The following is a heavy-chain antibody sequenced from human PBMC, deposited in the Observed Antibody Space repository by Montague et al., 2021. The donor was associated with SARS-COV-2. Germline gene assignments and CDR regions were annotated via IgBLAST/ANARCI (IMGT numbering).Heavy chain of an antibody. J-gene: IGHJ4*02. V-gene: IGHV3-30-3*01. D-gene: IGHD1-26*01. CDR1: GFTFSNYP. CDR2: VSYDGNIK. Sequence: SLGLSCAASGFTFSNYPMHWVRQAPGKGLEWVAIVSYDGNIKYYGDSVKGRFTISRDKSKNTLYLQMNSLRAGDTAIYYCARGRGSYSLDCWGQGTLVTVSS. CDR3: ARGRGSYSLDC.